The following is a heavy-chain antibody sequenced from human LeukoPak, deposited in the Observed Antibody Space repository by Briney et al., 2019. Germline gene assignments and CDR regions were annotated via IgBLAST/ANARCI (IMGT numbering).Heavy chain of an antibody. D-gene: IGHD3-10*01. CDR1: GGSFSGYY. V-gene: IGHV4-34*01. J-gene: IGHJ5*02. CDR2: INHSGST. CDR3: ARTHYNYYGSGSFWFDP. Sequence: PSETLSLTCAVYGGSFSGYYWSWIRQPPGKGLEWIGEINHSGSTNYNPSLKSRVTISVDTSKNQFSLKLSSVTAADTAVYYCARTHYNYYGSGSFWFDPWGQGTLVTVSS.